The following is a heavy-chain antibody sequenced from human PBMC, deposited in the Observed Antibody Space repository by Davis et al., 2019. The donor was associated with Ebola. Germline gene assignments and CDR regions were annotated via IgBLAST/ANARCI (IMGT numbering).Heavy chain of an antibody. CDR3: ARGPRYCSSTSCPRWGDY. CDR1: GFTFSSYD. Sequence: GGSLRLSCEASGFTFSSYDMNWVRQAPGKGLDWVSLLYSGGSAYYTDSVQGRFTISRDNSKNILYLQMDSLRAEDTAVYYCARGPRYCSSTSCPRWGDYWGQGTLVTVSS. V-gene: IGHV3-53*01. CDR2: LYSGGSA. D-gene: IGHD2-2*01. J-gene: IGHJ4*02.